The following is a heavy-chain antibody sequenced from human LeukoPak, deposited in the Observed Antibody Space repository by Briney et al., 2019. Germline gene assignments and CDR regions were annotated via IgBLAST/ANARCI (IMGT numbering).Heavy chain of an antibody. D-gene: IGHD3-22*01. CDR3: ARVGYYDSSGYWLGFDY. CDR1: GGSISSGGYY. Sequence: SETLSLTCTVSGGSISSGGYYWSWIRQHPGKGLEWIGYIYYSGSTYYNPALKRRVTISVDTSKNQLSLKLSSVTAADTAVYYCARVGYYDSSGYWLGFDYWGQGTLVTVSS. CDR2: IYYSGST. J-gene: IGHJ4*02. V-gene: IGHV4-31*03.